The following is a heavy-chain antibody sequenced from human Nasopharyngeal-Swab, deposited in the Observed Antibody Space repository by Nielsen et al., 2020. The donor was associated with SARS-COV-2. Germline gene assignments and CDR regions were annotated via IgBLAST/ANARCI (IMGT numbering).Heavy chain of an antibody. Sequence: ASVKVSCKASGYTFTSCYMHWVRQAPGQGLEWMGIINPSGGSTSYAQKFQGRVTMTRDTSTSTVYMELSSLRSEDTAVYYCARDLTAMVPSDAFDIWGQGTMVTVSS. CDR1: GYTFTSCY. D-gene: IGHD5-18*01. CDR3: ARDLTAMVPSDAFDI. J-gene: IGHJ3*02. CDR2: INPSGGST. V-gene: IGHV1-46*01.